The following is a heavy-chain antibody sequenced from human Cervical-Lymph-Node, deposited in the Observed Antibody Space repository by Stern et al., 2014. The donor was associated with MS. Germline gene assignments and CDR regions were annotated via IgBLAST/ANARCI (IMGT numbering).Heavy chain of an antibody. J-gene: IGHJ5*02. CDR2: IFPVFGTP. Sequence: QVQLVQSGAEVTKPWSSVKVSCKASGGTFSKFPSSWVRQAPGQGLEWMGGIFPVFGTPTFAQEFRGRVSIPAEVSTSTAYMELSSLRSDDTAVYYCALSSETSDRWYSLGYDLWGQGTLVTVSS. CDR3: ALSSETSDRWYSLGYDL. D-gene: IGHD6-13*01. V-gene: IGHV1-69*01. CDR1: GGTFSKFP.